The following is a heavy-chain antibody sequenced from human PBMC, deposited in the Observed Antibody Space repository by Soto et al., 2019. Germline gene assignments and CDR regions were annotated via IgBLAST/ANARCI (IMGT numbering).Heavy chain of an antibody. V-gene: IGHV4-59*01. Sequence: SETLSLTCIVSDDSISSYYWSWIRQPPGKGLEWIGFIYASGDTNYNPSLKSRVTMSIDTSKNQFSLKLISVTAADTAVYFCARDQGIAASGGFDYWGQGTPVTVS. CDR3: ARDQGIAASGGFDY. D-gene: IGHD6-13*01. J-gene: IGHJ4*02. CDR2: IYASGDT. CDR1: DDSISSYY.